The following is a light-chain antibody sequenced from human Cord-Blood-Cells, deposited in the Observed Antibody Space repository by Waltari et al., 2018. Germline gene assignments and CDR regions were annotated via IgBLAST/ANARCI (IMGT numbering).Light chain of an antibody. CDR1: QDISNY. J-gene: IGKJ2*01. CDR3: QQYDNLPYT. Sequence: DIQMTQSPSSLSASVGDRVTITCQASQDISNYINWYQQKPGKAPTLLIYDASNLETGVPSRFSGSGSGTDFTFTISSLQPEDIATYYCQQYDNLPYTFGQGTKLEIK. V-gene: IGKV1-33*01. CDR2: DAS.